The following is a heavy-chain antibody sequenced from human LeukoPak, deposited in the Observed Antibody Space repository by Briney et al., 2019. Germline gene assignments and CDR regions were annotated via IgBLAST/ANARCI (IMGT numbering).Heavy chain of an antibody. D-gene: IGHD6-19*01. J-gene: IGHJ4*02. CDR1: GGSFSDYY. CDR3: ARGGGVAGTPYNPYDY. Sequence: SETLSLTCAVSGGSFSDYYWSWIRQPPGKGLEWIGYIYYSGSTNYNPSLKSRVTISVDTSKNQFSLKLSSVTAADTAVYYCARGGGVAGTPYNPYDYWGQGTLVTVSS. V-gene: IGHV4-59*01. CDR2: IYYSGST.